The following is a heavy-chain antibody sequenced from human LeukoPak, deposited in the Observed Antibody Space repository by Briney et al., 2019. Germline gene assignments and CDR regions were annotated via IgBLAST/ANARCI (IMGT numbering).Heavy chain of an antibody. D-gene: IGHD3-10*01. CDR3: VKTYYSSSARVMDV. CDR1: GFTFSGYG. J-gene: IGHJ6*03. V-gene: IGHV3-33*06. CDR2: IWHDGSKT. Sequence: GGSLRLSCAASGFTFSGYGMHWVRQAPGKGLEWVAVIWHDGSKTYYVDSVKGRFTISRDDSKNTVYLQMNSLRAEDTAVYYCVKTYYSSSARVMDVWGKGTTVTVSS.